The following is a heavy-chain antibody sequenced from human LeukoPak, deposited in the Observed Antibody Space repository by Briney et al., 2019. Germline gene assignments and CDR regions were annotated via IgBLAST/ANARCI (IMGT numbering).Heavy chain of an antibody. V-gene: IGHV4-34*01. CDR1: GGSFSGYY. CDR2: INHSGST. Sequence: NPSETLSLTCAVYGGSFSGYYWSWIRQPPGKGLEWIGEINHSGSTNYNPSLKSRVTISVDTSKNQFSLKLSSVTAADTAVYYCARGSGSYPNTFDYWGQGTLVTVS. J-gene: IGHJ4*02. CDR3: ARGSGSYPNTFDY. D-gene: IGHD1-26*01.